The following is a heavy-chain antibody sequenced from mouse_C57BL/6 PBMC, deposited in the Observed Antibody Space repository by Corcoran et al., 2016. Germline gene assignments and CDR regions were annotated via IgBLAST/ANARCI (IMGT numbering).Heavy chain of an antibody. D-gene: IGHD2-1*01. CDR2: INTYSGVP. J-gene: IGHJ2*01. V-gene: IGHV9-3*01. Sequence: QIQLVQSGPELKKPGETVKISCKASGYTFTTYGMSWVKQAPGKGLKWMGWINTYSGVPTYADDFKGRFAFSLETSASTAYLQINNLKNEDTATYFCARALYGNLCDYWGQGTTLTVSS. CDR1: GYTFTTYG. CDR3: ARALYGNLCDY.